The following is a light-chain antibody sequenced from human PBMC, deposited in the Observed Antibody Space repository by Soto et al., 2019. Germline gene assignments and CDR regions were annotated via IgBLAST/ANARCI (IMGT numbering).Light chain of an antibody. CDR2: DAS. CDR3: QHYNSYSEA. CDR1: QSISSW. Sequence: IQLTQSPSSLSASVGDRVTITCRASQSISSWLAWYQQKPGKAPKLLIYDASSLESGVPSRFSGSGSGTEFTLTISSLQPDDFATYYCQHYNSYSEAFGQGTKVDNK. V-gene: IGKV1-5*01. J-gene: IGKJ1*01.